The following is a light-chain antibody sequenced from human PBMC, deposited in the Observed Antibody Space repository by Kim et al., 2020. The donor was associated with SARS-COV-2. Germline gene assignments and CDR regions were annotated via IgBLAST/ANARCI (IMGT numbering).Light chain of an antibody. V-gene: IGKV1-27*01. CDR3: LKYNSAPWT. CDR1: QDIGNF. CDR2: AAS. J-gene: IGKJ1*01. Sequence: ASVGDRVTITCRASQDIGNFLAWYQQKPGKVPRVLIYAASALHSGVPSRFSGSGSGTDFTLTISSLQPEDVGSHYCLKYNSAPWTFGHGTKVEIK.